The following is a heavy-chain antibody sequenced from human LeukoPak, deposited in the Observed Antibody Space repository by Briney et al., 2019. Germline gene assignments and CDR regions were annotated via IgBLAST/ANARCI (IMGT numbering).Heavy chain of an antibody. J-gene: IGHJ4*02. CDR1: GGSFSGYY. CDR2: INHSGST. Sequence: SSETLSLTCAVYGGSFSGYYWSWIRQPPGKGLEWIGEINHSGSTNYNPSLKSRVTISVDTSKNQFSLKLSSVTAADTAVYYCARGPRYFDWLLSHRFDYWGQGTLVTASS. D-gene: IGHD3-9*01. V-gene: IGHV4-34*01. CDR3: ARGPRYFDWLLSHRFDY.